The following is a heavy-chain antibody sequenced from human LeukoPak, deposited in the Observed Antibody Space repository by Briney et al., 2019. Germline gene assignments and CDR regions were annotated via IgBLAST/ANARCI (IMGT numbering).Heavy chain of an antibody. Sequence: GGSLRLSCEASGFTFSRYGMSWVRQAPGKGLEWVSAISGSGGSTYYADSVKGRFTISRDNSKNTLYLQMNSLRAEDTAVYYCAKDVGTNGGEPWGQGTLVTVSS. CDR2: ISGSGGST. D-gene: IGHD2-8*01. CDR1: GFTFSRYG. CDR3: AKDVGTNGGEP. V-gene: IGHV3-23*01. J-gene: IGHJ5*02.